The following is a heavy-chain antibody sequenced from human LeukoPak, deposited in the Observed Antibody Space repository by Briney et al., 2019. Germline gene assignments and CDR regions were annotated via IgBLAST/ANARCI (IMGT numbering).Heavy chain of an antibody. CDR1: GGSISSYY. V-gene: IGHV4-59*01. Sequence: AETLSLTCTVSGGSISSYYWTWIRQAPGKGLEWIGNLYYTGSTSYNPSLKSRVTISVDSSKNHFSLRLTSVTAADTAVYYCARYLSSGLDYWGQGTLVTVSS. D-gene: IGHD3-22*01. CDR3: ARYLSSGLDY. J-gene: IGHJ4*02. CDR2: LYYTGST.